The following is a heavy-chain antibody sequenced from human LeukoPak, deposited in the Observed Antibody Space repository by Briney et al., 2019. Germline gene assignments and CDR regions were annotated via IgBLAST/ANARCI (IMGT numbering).Heavy chain of an antibody. Sequence: PSETLSLTCTVSGGSISSYYWSWIRQPPGKGLEWIGYIYYSGSTNYNPSLKSRVTISVDTSKNQFSLKLSSVTAADTAVYYCARDLGYYGSGSYSDAFDIWGQGTMVTVSS. CDR2: IYYSGST. CDR3: ARDLGYYGSGSYSDAFDI. V-gene: IGHV4-59*01. D-gene: IGHD3-10*01. J-gene: IGHJ3*02. CDR1: GGSISSYY.